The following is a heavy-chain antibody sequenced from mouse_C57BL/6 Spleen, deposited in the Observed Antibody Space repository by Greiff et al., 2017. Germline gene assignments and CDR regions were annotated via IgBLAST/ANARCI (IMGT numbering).Heavy chain of an antibody. Sequence: EVQLVESGGGLVQPGGSLKLSCAASGFTFSDYYMYWVRQTPEKRLEWVAYISNGGGSTYYPDTVKGRFTISRDNAKNTLYLQMSRLKSEDTAMYYCARFRWDYFDYWGQGTTLTVSS. CDR2: ISNGGGST. CDR1: GFTFSDYY. J-gene: IGHJ2*01. V-gene: IGHV5-12*01. CDR3: ARFRWDYFDY. D-gene: IGHD4-1*01.